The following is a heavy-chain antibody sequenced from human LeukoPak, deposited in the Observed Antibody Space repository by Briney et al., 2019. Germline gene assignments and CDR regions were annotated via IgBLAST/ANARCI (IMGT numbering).Heavy chain of an antibody. D-gene: IGHD6-6*01. Sequence: SETLSLTCAVSGGSISSYYWSWIRQPPGKGLEWIGYIYYSGSTNYNPSLKSRVTISVDTSKNQFSLKLSSVTAADTAVYYCARDEGGSSGYYYYYMDVWGKGTTVTVSS. V-gene: IGHV4-59*01. CDR3: ARDEGGSSGYYYYYMDV. CDR1: GGSISSYY. J-gene: IGHJ6*03. CDR2: IYYSGST.